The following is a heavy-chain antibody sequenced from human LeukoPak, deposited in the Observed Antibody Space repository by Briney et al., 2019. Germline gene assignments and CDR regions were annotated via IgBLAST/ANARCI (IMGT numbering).Heavy chain of an antibody. D-gene: IGHD5-12*01. V-gene: IGHV3-48*02. J-gene: IGHJ4*02. CDR1: GFSFSTYS. CDR2: ISSGSSIV. Sequence: GGSLRLSCAASGFSFSTYSMNWVRRAPGKGLEWVSYISSGSSIVYYADSVKGRFTISRDNAKNSLYLQMNSLRDEDTAVYYCARDWVAPCDYWGQGTLVTVSS. CDR3: ARDWVAPCDY.